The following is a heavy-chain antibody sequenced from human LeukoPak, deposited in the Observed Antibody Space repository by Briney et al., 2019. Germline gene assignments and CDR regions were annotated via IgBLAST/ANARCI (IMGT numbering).Heavy chain of an antibody. V-gene: IGHV3-21*01. Sequence: GGSLRLSCAASGFTFSSYTMNWVRQAPGKGLEWVSSITSSSSYIYYADSVKGRFTISRDNAKNSLYLQMNSLRAEDTAVYYCAREGERFGELLLGYFDYWGQGTLVTVSS. CDR2: ITSSSSYI. J-gene: IGHJ4*02. CDR1: GFTFSSYT. D-gene: IGHD3-10*01. CDR3: AREGERFGELLLGYFDY.